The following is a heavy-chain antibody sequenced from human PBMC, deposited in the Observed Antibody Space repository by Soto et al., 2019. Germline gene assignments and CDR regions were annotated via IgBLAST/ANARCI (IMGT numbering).Heavy chain of an antibody. V-gene: IGHV3-23*01. D-gene: IGHD3-22*01. CDR1: GFSFNIFA. J-gene: IGHJ4*02. CDR3: AKDPTSYDSSAQFDS. CDR2: ISGGGGST. Sequence: EVKLLESGGRLVQPGGSLRLSCAASGFSFNIFAMNWVRQAPGKGLEWVSGISGGGGSTYYADSVKGRFTISRDNSNNTLYRQMTSLRAEDTAVYYCAKDPTSYDSSAQFDSWGQGTLVTVSS.